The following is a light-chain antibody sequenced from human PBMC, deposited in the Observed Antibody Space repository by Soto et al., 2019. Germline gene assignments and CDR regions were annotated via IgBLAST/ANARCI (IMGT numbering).Light chain of an antibody. CDR2: GAS. CDR3: LQDHTYPWT. V-gene: IGKV1-6*02. Sequence: IQRTQSQSSLSVSVTDRGTITCRAREDIGNELGWYKQRTGEATELLLYGASTLRSGVPSRFSGSGSGTHFALTINNLQPEDSATYFCLQDHTYPWTFGQGTKVDIK. J-gene: IGKJ1*01. CDR1: EDIGNE.